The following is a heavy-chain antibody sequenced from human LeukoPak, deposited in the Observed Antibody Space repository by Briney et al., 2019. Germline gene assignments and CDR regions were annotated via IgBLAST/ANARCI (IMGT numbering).Heavy chain of an antibody. V-gene: IGHV4-34*01. CDR2: IDHSGNT. CDR1: IGPFSGYH. J-gene: IGHJ5*02. CDR3: ARRQQLVRRWFDP. D-gene: IGHD6-13*01. Sequence: PSETLSLTCAVYIGPFSGYHWSWIRQSPGKGLEWIGEIDHSGNTKYNPSLKSRVTIPVDTSKNQFSLKLSSVTAADTAVYYCARRQQLVRRWFDPWGQGTLVTVSS.